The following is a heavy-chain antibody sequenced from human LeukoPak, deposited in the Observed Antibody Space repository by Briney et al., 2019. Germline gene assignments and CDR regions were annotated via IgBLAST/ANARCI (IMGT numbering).Heavy chain of an antibody. CDR1: GFTFSSYG. V-gene: IGHV3-30*18. J-gene: IGHJ4*02. D-gene: IGHD6-19*01. CDR2: ISYDGNDK. Sequence: PGGSLRLSCAASGFTFSSYGMHWVRRAPGKGLEWVAVISYDGNDKYYADSVKGRFTISRDNSKNTLYLQMNSLRSEDTAVYYCAKGCVSVAYLNYFDSWGQGTLVTVSS. CDR3: AKGCVSVAYLNYFDS.